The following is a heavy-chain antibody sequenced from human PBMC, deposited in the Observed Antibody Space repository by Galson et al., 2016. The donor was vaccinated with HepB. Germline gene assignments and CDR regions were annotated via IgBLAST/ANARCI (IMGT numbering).Heavy chain of an antibody. CDR3: SKLYCGGGSCYPRPYYFDF. CDR2: IRTSDITSGPNT. J-gene: IGHJ4*02. V-gene: IGHV3-23*01. Sequence: SLRLSCAASGFTFNRHAMSWVRQAPGKGLEWVSIIRTSDITSGPNTYSAESVKGRFTISRDNSRNTVYLQMNRLTAADTAVYFCSKLYCGGGSCYPRPYYFDFWGQGILVTVSS. D-gene: IGHD2-15*01. CDR1: GFTFNRHA.